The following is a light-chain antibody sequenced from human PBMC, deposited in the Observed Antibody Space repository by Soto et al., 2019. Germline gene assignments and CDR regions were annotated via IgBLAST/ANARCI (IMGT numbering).Light chain of an antibody. CDR1: SSDVGGYNY. Sequence: QSVLTQPASVSGSPGQSITISCTGSSSDVGGYNYVSWYQQHPGKAPKLMIYEVSNRPSGVSNRFSGSKSGNTASLTISGLQAEDEADHYCSSYTRTTLVVFGGGTKLTVL. J-gene: IGLJ2*01. CDR2: EVS. V-gene: IGLV2-14*01. CDR3: SSYTRTTLVV.